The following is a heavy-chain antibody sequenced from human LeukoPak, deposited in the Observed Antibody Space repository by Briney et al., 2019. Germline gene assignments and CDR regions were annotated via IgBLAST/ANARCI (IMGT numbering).Heavy chain of an antibody. Sequence: GGSLRLSCAASGFTFTSSAMSWVRQAPGKGLEWVSVISGSGHTTDYADSVKGRFTVSRDNSKNTLYLQMNSLRAEDTAVYFCAKEPHILTGYYMDYFDSWGQGTLVTVSS. CDR2: ISGSGHTT. CDR3: AKEPHILTGYYMDYFDS. J-gene: IGHJ4*02. D-gene: IGHD3-9*01. CDR1: GFTFTSSA. V-gene: IGHV3-23*01.